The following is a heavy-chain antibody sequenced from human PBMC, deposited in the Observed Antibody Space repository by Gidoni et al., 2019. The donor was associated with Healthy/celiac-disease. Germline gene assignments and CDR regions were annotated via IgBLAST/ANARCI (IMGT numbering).Heavy chain of an antibody. D-gene: IGHD2-21*02. J-gene: IGHJ3*02. Sequence: QLQLQESGPGLVKPSETLSLTCTVSGGSISSSSYYWGWIRQPPGKGLEWIGSIYYSGRTYYNPSLKSRVTISVDTSKNQFSLKLSSVTAADTAVYYCATVVTAMEDAFDIWGQGTMVTVSS. CDR2: IYYSGRT. CDR3: ATVVTAMEDAFDI. V-gene: IGHV4-39*01. CDR1: GGSISSSSYY.